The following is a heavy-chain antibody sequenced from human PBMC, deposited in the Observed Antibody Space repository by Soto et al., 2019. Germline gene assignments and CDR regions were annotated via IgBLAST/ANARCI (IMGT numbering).Heavy chain of an antibody. V-gene: IGHV3-30*18. CDR2: ISYDGSNK. J-gene: IGHJ6*02. Sequence: QVQLVESGGGVVQPGRSLRLSCAASGFTFSSYGMHWVRQAPGKGLEWVAVISYDGSNKYYADSVKGRFTISRDNSKNTLYLQMNSLRAEDTAVYYCAKDHRGYYYYGMDVWGQGTTVTVSS. CDR1: GFTFSSYG. CDR3: AKDHRGYYYYGMDV.